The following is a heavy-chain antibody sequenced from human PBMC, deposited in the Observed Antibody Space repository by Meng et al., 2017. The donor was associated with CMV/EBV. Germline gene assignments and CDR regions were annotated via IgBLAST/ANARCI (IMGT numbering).Heavy chain of an antibody. V-gene: IGHV3-11*01. Sequence: GESLKISCAASGFTFSDYYVSWIRQAPGKGLEWVSYISSSGSTIYYADSVKGRFTISRDNAKNSLYLQMNSLRAEDTAVYYCARVSGVRVFLEPYYYGMDVWGQGTTVTVSS. CDR1: GFTFSDYY. D-gene: IGHD3-3*01. CDR2: ISSSGSTI. CDR3: ARVSGVRVFLEPYYYGMDV. J-gene: IGHJ6*02.